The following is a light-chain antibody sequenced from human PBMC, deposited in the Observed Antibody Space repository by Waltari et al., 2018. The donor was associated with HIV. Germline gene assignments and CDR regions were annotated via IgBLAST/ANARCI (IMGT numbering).Light chain of an antibody. CDR3: QQRNNWPIT. J-gene: IGKJ5*01. Sequence: EIVLTQSPATLSLSPGERATLSCRASQSVSRYLAWYQQTPGQAPRLLIYDASNRATGIPARFSGSGSGTDFTLTISSLEPEDFALYYCQQRNNWPITFGQGTRLEIK. CDR2: DAS. CDR1: QSVSRY. V-gene: IGKV3-11*01.